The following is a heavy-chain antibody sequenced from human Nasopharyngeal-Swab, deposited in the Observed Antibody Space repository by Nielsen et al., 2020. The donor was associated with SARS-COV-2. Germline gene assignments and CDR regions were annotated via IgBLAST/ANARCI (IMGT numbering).Heavy chain of an antibody. CDR2: IWYDGSNK. V-gene: IGHV3-33*01. CDR3: ARGGGSSSSAPFDY. Sequence: VRQAPGKGLEWVAVIWYDGSNKYYADSVKGRFTISRDNSKNTLYLQMNSLRAEDTAVYYCARGGGSSSSAPFDYWGQGAPVTVSS. J-gene: IGHJ4*02. D-gene: IGHD6-6*01.